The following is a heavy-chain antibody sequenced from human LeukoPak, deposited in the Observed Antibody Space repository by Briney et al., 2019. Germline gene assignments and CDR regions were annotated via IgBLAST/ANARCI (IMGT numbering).Heavy chain of an antibody. CDR2: ISGSGGST. CDR1: GFTFSSYA. D-gene: IGHD2/OR15-2a*01. J-gene: IGHJ3*02. V-gene: IGHV3-23*01. CDR3: AKVFSQRIDAFDI. Sequence: GGSLRLSCAASGFTFSSYAMSWVRQGPGKGLEWVSAISGSGGSTYYADSVKGRFTISRDNSKNTLYLQMNSLRAEDTAVYYCAKVFSQRIDAFDIWGQGTMVTVSS.